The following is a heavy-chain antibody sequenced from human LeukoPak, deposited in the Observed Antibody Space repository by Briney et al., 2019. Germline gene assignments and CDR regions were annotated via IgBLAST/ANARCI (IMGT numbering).Heavy chain of an antibody. CDR1: GGTFSSYA. CDR2: IIPILGIA. D-gene: IGHD2-2*01. Sequence: VASVKVSCKASGGTFSSYAISWVRQAPGHGLEWMGRIIPILGIANYAQKFQGRVTITADKSTSTAYMELSSLRSEDTAVYYCARGQDVVVVPAAESFDCWGQGTLVTVSS. J-gene: IGHJ4*02. V-gene: IGHV1-69*04. CDR3: ARGQDVVVVPAAESFDC.